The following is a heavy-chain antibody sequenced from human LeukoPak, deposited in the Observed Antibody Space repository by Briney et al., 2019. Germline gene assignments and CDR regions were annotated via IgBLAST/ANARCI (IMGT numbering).Heavy chain of an antibody. CDR3: ARVPRGDYFDY. D-gene: IGHD3-16*01. V-gene: IGHV1-69*13. CDR2: IIPIFGTA. Sequence: SVKVSCKASGYTFTGYYMHWVRQAPGQGLEWMGGIIPIFGTANYAQKFQGRVTITADESTSTAYMELSSLRSEDTAVYYCARVPRGDYFDYWGQGTLVTVSS. J-gene: IGHJ4*02. CDR1: GYTFTGYY.